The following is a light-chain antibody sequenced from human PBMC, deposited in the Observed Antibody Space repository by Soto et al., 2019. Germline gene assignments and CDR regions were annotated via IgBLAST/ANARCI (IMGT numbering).Light chain of an antibody. CDR2: KAS. V-gene: IGKV1-5*03. J-gene: IGKJ1*01. CDR1: QSISSW. CDR3: HQYNSYSRT. Sequence: DIQMTQSPSTLSASVGDRVTITCRASQSISSWLAWYQQKPGKAPKLLIYKASSLESGVPSRFSGSGSGTEFTLTISNLQPDDFATYYCHQYNSYSRTFGQSTKV.